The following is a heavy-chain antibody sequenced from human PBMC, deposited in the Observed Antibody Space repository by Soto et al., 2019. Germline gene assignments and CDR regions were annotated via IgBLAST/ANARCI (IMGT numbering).Heavy chain of an antibody. CDR2: IKQDGSEK. CDR1: GFTFSSYW. Sequence: PGGSLRLSCAASGFTFSSYWMSWVRQAPGKGLEWVANIKQDGSEKYYVDSVKGRFTISRDNAKNSLYLQMNSLRAEDTAVYYCARESPIYCSGGSCYEDYWGQGTLVTVSS. D-gene: IGHD2-15*01. J-gene: IGHJ4*02. CDR3: ARESPIYCSGGSCYEDY. V-gene: IGHV3-7*01.